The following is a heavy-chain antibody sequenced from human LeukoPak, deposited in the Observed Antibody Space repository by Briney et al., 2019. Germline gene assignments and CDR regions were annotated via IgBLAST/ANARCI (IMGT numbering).Heavy chain of an antibody. CDR2: MNPNSGNT. V-gene: IGHV1-8*03. D-gene: IGHD3-16*02. J-gene: IGHJ4*02. CDR3: ARSGHYDYVWGSYRPLDY. Sequence: ASVKVSCKASGYTFTSYDINWVRQAAGQGLEWMGWMNPNSGNTGYAQKFQGRVTITRNTPISTAYMELGSLRSEDTAVYYCARSGHYDYVWGSYRPLDYWGQGTLVTVSS. CDR1: GYTFTSYD.